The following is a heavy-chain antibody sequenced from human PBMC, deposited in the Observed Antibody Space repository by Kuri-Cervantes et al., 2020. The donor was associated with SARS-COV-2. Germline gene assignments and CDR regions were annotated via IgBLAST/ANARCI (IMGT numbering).Heavy chain of an antibody. CDR2: IWYDGSNK. CDR1: GFTFSSYG. D-gene: IGHD3-3*01. J-gene: IGHJ6*02. CDR3: AREELRFLEWLLFVGDYYYYGMDV. V-gene: IGHV3-33*01. Sequence: GGSLRLSCAASGFTFSSYGMHWVRQAPGKGLEWVAVIWYDGSNKYYADSVKGRFTISRDNSKNTLYLQMNSLRAEDTAVYYCAREELRFLEWLLFVGDYYYYGMDVWGQGTTVTVSS.